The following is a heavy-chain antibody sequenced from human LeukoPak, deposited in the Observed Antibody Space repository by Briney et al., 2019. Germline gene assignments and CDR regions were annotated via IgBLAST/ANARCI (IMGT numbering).Heavy chain of an antibody. D-gene: IGHD2-15*01. V-gene: IGHV3-9*01. CDR1: GFTFDDYA. CDR2: ISWNSGSI. CDR3: AKDNQHCSGGSCYSGGFDP. J-gene: IGHJ5*02. Sequence: PGRSLRLSCAASGFTFDDYAMHWVRQAPGKGLEWVSGISWNSGSIGYADSVKGRFTISRDNAKNSLYLQMNSLRAEDTALYYCAKDNQHCSGGSCYSGGFDPWGQGTLVTVSS.